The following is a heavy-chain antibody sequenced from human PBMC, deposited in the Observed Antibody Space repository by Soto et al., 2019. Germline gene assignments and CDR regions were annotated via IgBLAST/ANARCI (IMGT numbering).Heavy chain of an antibody. D-gene: IGHD1-1*01. J-gene: IGHJ6*02. CDR3: ARDRLLIPVHPHNGMVV. V-gene: IGHV1-18*01. Sequence: ASVKVSCKASGYTFTSYGISWVRQAPGQGLEWMGWISAYNGNTNYAQKLQGRVTMTTDTSTSTAYMELRSLRSDDTAVYYCARDRLLIPVHPHNGMVVCCQGTTVTVSS. CDR1: GYTFTSYG. CDR2: ISAYNGNT.